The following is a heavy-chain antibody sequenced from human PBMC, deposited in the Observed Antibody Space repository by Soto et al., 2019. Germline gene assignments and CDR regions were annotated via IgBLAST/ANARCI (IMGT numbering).Heavy chain of an antibody. CDR1: GFTFSGYA. D-gene: IGHD3-22*01. Sequence: GGPQRLSCAASGFTFSGYAMHWVRQAPGKGLEWVAAISYDGSNKYYADSVKGRFIISRDNSKNTLYLQMNSLRAEDTAVYYCARDPMIVVVDPPAFDYWGQGTLVTVSS. CDR2: ISYDGSNK. CDR3: ARDPMIVVVDPPAFDY. V-gene: IGHV3-30-3*01. J-gene: IGHJ4*02.